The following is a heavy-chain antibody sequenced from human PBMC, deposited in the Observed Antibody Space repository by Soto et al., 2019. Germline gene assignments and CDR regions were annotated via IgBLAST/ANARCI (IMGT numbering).Heavy chain of an antibody. CDR2: ISYDGSNK. V-gene: IGHV3-30*18. Sequence: QVQLVESGGGVVQPGRSLRLSCAASGFTFSSYGMHWVRQAPGKGLEWVAVISYDGSNKYYADSVKGRFTISRDNSKNTLYLQMSSLRAEDTAVYYCAKESVIAAAGHYYYYGMDVWCQGTTVTVSS. D-gene: IGHD6-13*01. CDR3: AKESVIAAAGHYYYYGMDV. CDR1: GFTFSSYG. J-gene: IGHJ6*02.